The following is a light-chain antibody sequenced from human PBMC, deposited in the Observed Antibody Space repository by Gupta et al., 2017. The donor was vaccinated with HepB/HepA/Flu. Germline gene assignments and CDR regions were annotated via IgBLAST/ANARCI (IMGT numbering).Light chain of an antibody. Sequence: EIVLTQSPDFQSVTPKEKVTITCRASQSIGSSLHWFQQKPDQSRKLLIKYASQSFSGVPSRFSISGSGTDFTLTINSLEAEEAATYCCQQSSSLPHRFGQGTKVEIK. CDR1: QSIGSS. CDR2: YAS. V-gene: IGKV6-21*01. CDR3: QQSSSLPHR. J-gene: IGKJ1*01.